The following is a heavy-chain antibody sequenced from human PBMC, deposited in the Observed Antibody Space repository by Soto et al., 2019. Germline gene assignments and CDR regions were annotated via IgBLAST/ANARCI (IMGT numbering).Heavy chain of an antibody. J-gene: IGHJ5*02. CDR3: AIGYSSRNRYNWFDP. D-gene: IGHD6-13*01. CDR1: GYTFTSYY. Sequence: QVQLVQSGAEVKKPGASVKVSCKESGYTFTSYYMHWVRQAPGQGLEWMGIINPSGGSTSYAKKFQGRVTMTRDTSTSTVYMELSSLRSEDTAVYYCAIGYSSRNRYNWFDPWGQGTLVTVSS. V-gene: IGHV1-46*01. CDR2: INPSGGST.